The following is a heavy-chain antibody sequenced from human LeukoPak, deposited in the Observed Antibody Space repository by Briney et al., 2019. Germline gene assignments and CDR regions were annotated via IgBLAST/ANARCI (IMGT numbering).Heavy chain of an antibody. V-gene: IGHV3-23*01. CDR2: ISGSGGST. CDR1: GFTFSSYA. CDR3: AKDFGADTAMVTNFDY. J-gene: IGHJ4*02. Sequence: AGGSLRLSCAASGFTFSSYAMSWVRQAPGKGLEWVSAISGSGGSTYYADSVKGRFTISRDNSKNTLYLQMNSLRAEDTAVYYCAKDFGADTAMVTNFDYWGQGTLVTVSS. D-gene: IGHD5-18*01.